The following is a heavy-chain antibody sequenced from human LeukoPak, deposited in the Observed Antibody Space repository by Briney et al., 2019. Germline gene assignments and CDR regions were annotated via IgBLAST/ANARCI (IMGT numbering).Heavy chain of an antibody. CDR3: ASEFWSGYYTTGAGDY. D-gene: IGHD3-3*01. Sequence: GGSLRLSCAASGFTFDDYGMNWVRQAPGKGLEWVSYISSSSSTIYYADSVKGRFTISRDNAKNSLYLQMNSLRAEDTAVYYCASEFWSGYYTTGAGDYWGQGTLVTVSS. CDR1: GFTFDDYG. CDR2: ISSSSSTI. J-gene: IGHJ4*02. V-gene: IGHV3-48*01.